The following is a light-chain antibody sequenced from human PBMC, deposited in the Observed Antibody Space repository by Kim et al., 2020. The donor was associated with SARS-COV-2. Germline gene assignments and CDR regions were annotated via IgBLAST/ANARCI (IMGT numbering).Light chain of an antibody. CDR2: AAG. J-gene: IGKJ2*01. Sequence: DLQMTQFPSSLSASVGDRVTITCRASKTIMSYVNWYQQKPGEGPKPLIYAAGALQSGVPSRFSGSGSGTDFTLTISDVQPDDFATYHCQQSGTMPPYAFGQGTKLEI. CDR1: KTIMSY. CDR3: QQSGTMPPYA. V-gene: IGKV1-39*01.